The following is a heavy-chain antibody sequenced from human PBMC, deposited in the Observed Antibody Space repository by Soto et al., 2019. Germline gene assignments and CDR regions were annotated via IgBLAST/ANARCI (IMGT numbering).Heavy chain of an antibody. CDR2: ISAYNGNT. D-gene: IGHD3-10*01. V-gene: IGHV1-18*01. CDR1: GYTFTSYG. CDR3: AREAFYYGSGSYYSFDY. Sequence: ASVKVSCKASGYTFTSYGISWVRQAPGQGLEWMGWISAYNGNTNYAQKLQGRVTMTTDTSTSTAYMELRSLRSDDTAVYYCAREAFYYGSGSYYSFDYWGQGTLVTVS. J-gene: IGHJ4*02.